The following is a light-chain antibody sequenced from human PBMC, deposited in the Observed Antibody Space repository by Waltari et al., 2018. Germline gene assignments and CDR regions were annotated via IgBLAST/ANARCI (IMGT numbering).Light chain of an antibody. CDR1: QSVSTN. CDR2: GAT. V-gene: IGKV3-15*01. CDR3: QQYNNWLLLT. Sequence: EVVMTHSPPTLSVSPGNKPTLPSRASQSVSTNLAWYQQKPGQAPRLLVHGATTRATGIPARFSGSGSGTEFTLTISSLQSEDFAVYYCQQYNNWLLLTFGGGTKVEIK. J-gene: IGKJ4*01.